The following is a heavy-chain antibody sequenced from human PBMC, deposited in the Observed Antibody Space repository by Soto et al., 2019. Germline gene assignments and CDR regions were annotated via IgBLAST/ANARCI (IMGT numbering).Heavy chain of an antibody. D-gene: IGHD3-10*01. V-gene: IGHV3-30*18. J-gene: IGHJ6*03. Sequence: GGSLRLSCAASGFTFSSYGMHWVRQAPGKGLEWVAVISYDGSNKYYADSVKGRFTISRDNSKNTLYLQMNSLRAEDTAVYYCAKDHVTMVRGVKAYYYYYYMDVWGKGTTVTVSS. CDR2: ISYDGSNK. CDR1: GFTFSSYG. CDR3: AKDHVTMVRGVKAYYYYYYMDV.